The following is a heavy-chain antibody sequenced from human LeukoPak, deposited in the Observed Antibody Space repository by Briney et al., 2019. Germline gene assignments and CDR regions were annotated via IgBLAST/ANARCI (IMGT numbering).Heavy chain of an antibody. D-gene: IGHD3-10*01. Sequence: GGSLRLSCAASGFTFGSYAMSWVRQAPGKGLEWVSSISGSGGTTHYADSVKGRFTISRDNSKNTLYLQMNSLRAEDTAVYYCAKVRGGSGTYYNPLFDYWGQGTLVAVSS. V-gene: IGHV3-23*01. CDR1: GFTFGSYA. CDR2: ISGSGGTT. CDR3: AKVRGGSGTYYNPLFDY. J-gene: IGHJ4*02.